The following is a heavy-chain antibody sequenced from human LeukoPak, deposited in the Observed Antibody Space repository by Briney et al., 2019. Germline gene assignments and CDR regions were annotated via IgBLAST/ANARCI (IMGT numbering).Heavy chain of an antibody. CDR1: GYTFTSYY. V-gene: IGHV1-46*01. CDR2: INPSGGST. J-gene: IGHJ4*02. CDR3: AREAAAGSYYFDY. D-gene: IGHD6-13*01. Sequence: ASVKVSCKASGYTFTSYYMHWLRQAPGQGLEWMVMINPSGGSTSYAQKFQSRVTMTRDTSTSTVYMELSSLRSEDTAVYYCAREAAAGSYYFDYWGQGTLVTVSS.